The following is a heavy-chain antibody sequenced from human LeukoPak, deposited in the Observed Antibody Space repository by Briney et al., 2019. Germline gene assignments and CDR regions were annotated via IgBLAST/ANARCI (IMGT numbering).Heavy chain of an antibody. CDR1: GGTFSSYA. J-gene: IGHJ5*02. V-gene: IGHV1-69*13. Sequence: RASVKVSCKASGGTFSSYAISWVRQAPGQGLEWMGGIIPIFGTANYAQKFQGRVTITADESTSTAYMELSSLRSEDTAVYYCARDPVEMATIRRSNWFDPWGQGTLVTVSS. D-gene: IGHD5-24*01. CDR2: IIPIFGTA. CDR3: ARDPVEMATIRRSNWFDP.